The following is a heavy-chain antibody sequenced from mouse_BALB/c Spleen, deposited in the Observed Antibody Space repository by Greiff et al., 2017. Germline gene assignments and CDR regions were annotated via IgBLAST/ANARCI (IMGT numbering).Heavy chain of an antibody. V-gene: IGHV2-9*02. J-gene: IGHJ2*01. D-gene: IGHD1-2*01. CDR1: GFSLTSYG. CDR3: ASPYYGEGYFDY. CDR2: IWAGGST. Sequence: QVQLQQSGPGLVAPSQSLSITCTVSGFSLTSYGVHWVRQPPGKGLEWLGVIWAGGSTNYNSALMSRLSISKDNSKSQVFLKMNSLQTDDTAMYYCASPYYGEGYFDYWGQGTTLTVPS.